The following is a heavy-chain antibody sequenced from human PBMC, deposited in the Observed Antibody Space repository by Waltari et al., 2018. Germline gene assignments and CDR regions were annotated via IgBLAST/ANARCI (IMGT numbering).Heavy chain of an antibody. CDR3: ARGYWGGNPYHYDMDV. D-gene: IGHD3-10*01. CDR1: GYTFTNFD. CDR2: MNPNSGRT. V-gene: IGHV1-8*02. J-gene: IGHJ6*02. Sequence: QVQLVQSGAEVKIPGASVKVSCKASGYTFTNFDINWVRQATGQGLQWMGWMNPNSGRTGQEETLYGRVTLTRSTSISTAYMELTGLTSEDTAIYYCARGYWGGNPYHYDMDVWGQGTTVTVSS.